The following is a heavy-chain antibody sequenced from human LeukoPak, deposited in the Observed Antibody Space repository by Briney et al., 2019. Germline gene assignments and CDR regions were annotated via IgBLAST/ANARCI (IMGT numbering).Heavy chain of an antibody. J-gene: IGHJ4*02. D-gene: IGHD1-26*01. V-gene: IGHV4-39*07. CDR3: ARESIVGATSFDY. CDR1: GGSISSSSYY. CDR2: IYYSGST. Sequence: SETLSLTCTVSGGSISSSSYYWGWIRQPPGKGLEWIGSIYYSGSTYYNPSLKSRVTISVDTSKNQFSLKLSSVTAADTAVYYCARESIVGATSFDYWAREPWSPSPQ.